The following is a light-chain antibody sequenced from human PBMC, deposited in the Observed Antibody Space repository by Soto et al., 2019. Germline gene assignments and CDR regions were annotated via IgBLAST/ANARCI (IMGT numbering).Light chain of an antibody. V-gene: IGKV1D-16*01. CDR1: QGISSW. Sequence: IHMTQSPSSVYSSLGDRVTITCGASQGISSWLAWYQQKPEKAPKLVIYDASSLQSGVPSRFSVSGSGTEFTLTISRLQTEDFATYDGLQQSTYTATFGGGTKVDI. CDR2: DAS. CDR3: LQQSTYTAT. J-gene: IGKJ4*01.